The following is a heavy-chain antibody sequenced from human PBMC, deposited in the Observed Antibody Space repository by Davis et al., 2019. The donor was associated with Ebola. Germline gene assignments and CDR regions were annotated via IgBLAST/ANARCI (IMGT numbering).Heavy chain of an antibody. CDR3: ARVSRWIHAFDI. CDR1: SGSISSSSYY. V-gene: IGHV4-39*07. J-gene: IGHJ3*02. CDR2: IYYSGST. Sequence: PSETLSLTCTVSSGSISSSSYYWGWIRQPPGKGLEWIGSIYYSGSTYYNPSLKSRVTISVDTSKNQFSLKLSSVTAADTAVYYCARVSRWIHAFDIWGQGTMVTVSS. D-gene: IGHD1-1*01.